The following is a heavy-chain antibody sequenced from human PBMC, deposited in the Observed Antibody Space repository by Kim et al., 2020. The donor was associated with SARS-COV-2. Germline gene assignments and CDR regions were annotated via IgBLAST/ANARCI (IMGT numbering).Heavy chain of an antibody. V-gene: IGHV3-48*02. CDR1: GLTFSSYS. Sequence: GGSLRLSCAASGLTFSSYSMNWVRQAPGKGLEWVSYISSSSSTIYYADSVKGRFTISRDNAKNSLYLQMNSLRDEDTAVYYCARPPSYELWSAEYFQHWGQGTLVTVSS. CDR2: ISSSSSTI. CDR3: ARPPSYELWSAEYFQH. D-gene: IGHD3-3*01. J-gene: IGHJ1*01.